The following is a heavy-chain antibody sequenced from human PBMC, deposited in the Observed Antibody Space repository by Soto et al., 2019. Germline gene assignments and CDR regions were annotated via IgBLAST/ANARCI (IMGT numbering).Heavy chain of an antibody. J-gene: IGHJ6*02. V-gene: IGHV1-3*01. CDR1: GYTFASYA. CDR2: INAGNVNT. CDR3: ARDKVLRFLEWTQNYYGMDV. Sequence: ASVKVYCKASGYTFASYAMHWVRQATGQRLEWMGWINAGNVNTKYSQKFQGRVTITRDTSASTAYRELSSLRSEDTAVYYCARDKVLRFLEWTQNYYGMDVWGQGTTVTVSS. D-gene: IGHD3-3*01.